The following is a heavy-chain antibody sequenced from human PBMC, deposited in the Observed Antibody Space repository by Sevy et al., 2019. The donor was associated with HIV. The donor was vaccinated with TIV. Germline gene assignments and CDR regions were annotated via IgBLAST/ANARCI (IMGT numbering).Heavy chain of an antibody. Sequence: ASVKVSCKASGYTFTSYGISWVRQAPGQGLEWMGWVSAYNGNTNYAQKLQGRVTMTTVTSTSTTSMERRSLRSDDTAVYYCARGGDTWHTDYWGQGTLVTVSS. CDR1: GYTFTSYG. CDR3: ARGGDTWHTDY. CDR2: VSAYNGNT. V-gene: IGHV1-18*04. D-gene: IGHD5-18*01. J-gene: IGHJ4*02.